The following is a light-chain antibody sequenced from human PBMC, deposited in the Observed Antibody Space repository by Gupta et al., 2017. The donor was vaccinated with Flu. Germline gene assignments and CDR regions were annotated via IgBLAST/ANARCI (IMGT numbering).Light chain of an antibody. CDR1: SSDVGGYNY. CDR3: CSYGGSKF. V-gene: IGLV2-8*01. Sequence: GSPGQSVTISCTGTSSDVGGYNYVSWYQQHPGKAPKLIIYEVNKRPSGVPDRFSGSKSGNTASLTVSGLLAEDEADYYCCSYGGSKFFGGG. J-gene: IGLJ2*01. CDR2: EVN.